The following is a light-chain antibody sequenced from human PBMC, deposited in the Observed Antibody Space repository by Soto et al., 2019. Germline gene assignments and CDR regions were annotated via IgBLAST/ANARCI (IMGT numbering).Light chain of an antibody. CDR1: QSISSW. CDR2: KAS. J-gene: IGKJ3*01. Sequence: DIQMTQSPSTLSASVGDRVTITCRASQSISSWLAWYQQKPGKAPKLLIYKASSLESGVQSRFSGSGSGTEFTLTIRSLQPDDFATYYCQQSFTFGPGKKVDI. CDR3: QQSFT. V-gene: IGKV1-5*03.